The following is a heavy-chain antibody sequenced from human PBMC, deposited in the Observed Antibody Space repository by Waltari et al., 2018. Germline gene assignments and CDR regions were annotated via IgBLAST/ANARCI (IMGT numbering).Heavy chain of an antibody. J-gene: IGHJ3*02. CDR1: GGSISSGRYY. D-gene: IGHD3-9*01. CDR3: ARVPLYYDILTGYYNVGAFDI. CDR2: IYTSGST. Sequence: QVQLQESGPGLVKPSQTLSLPCPVSGGSISSGRYYWRRIRQPAVEGPEWIGRIYTSGSTNYNPSLKSRVTISVDTSKNQFSLKLSSVTAADTAVYYCARVPLYYDILTGYYNVGAFDIWGQGTMVTVSS. V-gene: IGHV4-61*02.